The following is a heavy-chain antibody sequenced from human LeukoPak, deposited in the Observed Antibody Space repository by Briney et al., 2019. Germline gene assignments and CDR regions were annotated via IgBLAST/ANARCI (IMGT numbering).Heavy chain of an antibody. V-gene: IGHV4-39*01. CDR3: ARAFGEFEVDY. CDR1: GGSISSSSYY. D-gene: IGHD3-10*01. Sequence: KPSETLSLTCTVSGGSISSSSYYWGWIRQPPGKGLEWIGSIYYSGSTYYNPSLKSRVTISVDTSKNQFSLKLSSVTAADTAVYYCARAFGEFEVDYWGQGTLVTVSS. J-gene: IGHJ4*02. CDR2: IYYSGST.